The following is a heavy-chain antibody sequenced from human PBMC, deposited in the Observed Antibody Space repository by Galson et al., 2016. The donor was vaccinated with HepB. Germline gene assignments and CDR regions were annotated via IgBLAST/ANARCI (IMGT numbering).Heavy chain of an antibody. CDR2: IIPIFGPA. V-gene: IGHV1-69*13. Sequence: SVKVSCKASGDTFSNFAFNWVRQAPGQGLEWMGGIIPIFGPANYAQKFQGRVTITADESTRTVYLEVSSLRSEDTAMYYCARVMDDTISDYYGGASFLYWGQGTLVTVSS. CDR1: GDTFSNFA. CDR3: ARVMDDTISDYYGGASFLY. D-gene: IGHD5-24*01. J-gene: IGHJ4*02.